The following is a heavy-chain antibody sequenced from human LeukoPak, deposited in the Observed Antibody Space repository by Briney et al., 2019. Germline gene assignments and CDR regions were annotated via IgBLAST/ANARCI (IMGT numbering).Heavy chain of an antibody. V-gene: IGHV4-59*01. Sequence: SETLSLTCTVSGGSISSYYWSWIRQPPGKGLEWIGYIYYSGSTNYNPSLKSRVTISVDTSKNQFSLKLSSVTAADTAVYYCARGGYYDSSPIDYWGQGTLVTVSS. D-gene: IGHD3-22*01. CDR2: IYYSGST. CDR3: ARGGYYDSSPIDY. J-gene: IGHJ4*02. CDR1: GGSISSYY.